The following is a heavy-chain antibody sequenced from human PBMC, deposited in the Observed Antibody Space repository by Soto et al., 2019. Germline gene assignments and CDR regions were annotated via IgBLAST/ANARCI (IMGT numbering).Heavy chain of an antibody. CDR3: ASSIWDYYDSSGSHFDY. J-gene: IGHJ4*02. CDR2: IYPGDSDT. D-gene: IGHD3-22*01. V-gene: IGHV5-51*01. CDR1: GYSFTSYW. Sequence: LGESLKISCKGSGYSFTSYWIGWVRQMPWKGLEWMGIIYPGDSDTRYSPSFQGQVTISADKSISTAYLQWSSLKASDTAMYYCASSIWDYYDSSGSHFDYWGQGTLVTVSS.